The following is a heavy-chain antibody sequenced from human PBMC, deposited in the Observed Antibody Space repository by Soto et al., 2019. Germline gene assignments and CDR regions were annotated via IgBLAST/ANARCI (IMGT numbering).Heavy chain of an antibody. Sequence: QVQLVQSGAEVKKPGSSVKVSCKASGGTFSSYAISWVRQAPGQGLEWMGGIIPIFGTANYAQKFQGRVTITADKSTSTAYMELSSLRSEDTVVYYCARAGQGGRQQLVPFDYWGQGTLVTVSS. CDR1: GGTFSSYA. V-gene: IGHV1-69*06. CDR2: IIPIFGTA. CDR3: ARAGQGGRQQLVPFDY. J-gene: IGHJ4*02. D-gene: IGHD6-13*01.